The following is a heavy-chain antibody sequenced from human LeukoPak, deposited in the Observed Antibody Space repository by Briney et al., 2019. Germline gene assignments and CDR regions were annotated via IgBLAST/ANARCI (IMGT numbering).Heavy chain of an antibody. CDR2: ISYDGSNK. V-gene: IGHV3-30*01. CDR3: AREEGDYYDSSALAY. J-gene: IGHJ4*02. D-gene: IGHD3-22*01. Sequence: GGSLRLSCAASGFTFSSYAMHRVRQAPGKGLEWVAVISYDGSNKYYADSVKGRFTISRDNSKNTLYLQMNSLRAEDTAVYYCAREEGDYYDSSALAYWGQGTLVTVSS. CDR1: GFTFSSYA.